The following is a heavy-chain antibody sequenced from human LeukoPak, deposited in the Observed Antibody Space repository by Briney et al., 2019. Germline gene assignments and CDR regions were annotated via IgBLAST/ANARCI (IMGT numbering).Heavy chain of an antibody. CDR2: IYYTGST. CDR1: GGSISSYY. V-gene: IGHV4-59*08. D-gene: IGHD2-21*02. J-gene: IGHJ5*02. CDR3: ARRVTSNWFDP. Sequence: SETLSLTCTVSGGSISSYYRSWIRQPPGKGLEWVGNIYYTGSTNYNPSLKSRVTISVDTSKNQFSLRLSSVTAADTAVYYCARRVTSNWFDPWGQGTLVTVSS.